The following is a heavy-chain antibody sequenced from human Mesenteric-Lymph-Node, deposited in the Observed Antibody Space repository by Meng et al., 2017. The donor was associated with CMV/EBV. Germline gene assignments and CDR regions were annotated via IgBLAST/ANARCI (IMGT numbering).Heavy chain of an antibody. V-gene: IGHV1-2*02. D-gene: IGHD4-11*01. CDR2: INLNNGGT. Sequence: ASVKVSCKASGYGFNAYYIHWVRQAPGQGLEWMGWINLNNGGTNYAQDFQGRVSVTRDTSISTTYMEISRLRFDDTAVYYCARDGLHYRNYYFYGMDVWGQGTTVTVSS. J-gene: IGHJ6*02. CDR1: GYGFNAYY. CDR3: ARDGLHYRNYYFYGMDV.